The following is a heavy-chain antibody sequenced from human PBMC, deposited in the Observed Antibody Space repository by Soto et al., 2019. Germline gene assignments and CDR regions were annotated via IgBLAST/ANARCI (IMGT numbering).Heavy chain of an antibody. V-gene: IGHV3-23*01. CDR2: ISGNAGST. J-gene: IGHJ4*02. Sequence: PGGSLRLSCGASGFTFSSYAMNWVRQAPGKGLEWVSTISGNAGSTHYADSVKGRFAISRDNSRNTVFLQMNNLRAEDTAVYYCTKDIISRGYSYGFDYWGQGTLVTVSS. D-gene: IGHD5-18*01. CDR1: GFTFSSYA. CDR3: TKDIISRGYSYGFDY.